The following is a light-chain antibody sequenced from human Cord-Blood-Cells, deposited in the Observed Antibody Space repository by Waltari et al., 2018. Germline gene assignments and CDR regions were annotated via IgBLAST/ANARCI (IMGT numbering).Light chain of an antibody. CDR1: QGISSY. CDR3: QQLNSLFT. J-gene: IGKJ3*01. Sequence: IQLTQSPSSLSASVGDRVTITCRASQGISSYLAWYQQKPGKAPKLLIYAASTLQGGVPSRFSGSGSGTDFTLTISSLQPEDFATYYCQQLNSLFTFGPGTKVDIK. CDR2: AAS. V-gene: IGKV1-9*01.